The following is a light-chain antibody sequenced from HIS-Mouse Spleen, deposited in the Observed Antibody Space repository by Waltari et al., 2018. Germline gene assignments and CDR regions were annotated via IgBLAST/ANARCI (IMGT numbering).Light chain of an antibody. CDR3: CSYAGSYTFEVV. J-gene: IGLJ2*01. CDR2: DVT. Sequence: QSALTQPRSVSGSPGQSVTISCTGTSSDVGGYNYVSWYQQHPGKAPKLMIYDVTRRPPGVPDCFSGSKSGNTASLTISGLQAEDEADYYCCSYAGSYTFEVVFGGGTKLTVL. CDR1: SSDVGGYNY. V-gene: IGLV2-11*01.